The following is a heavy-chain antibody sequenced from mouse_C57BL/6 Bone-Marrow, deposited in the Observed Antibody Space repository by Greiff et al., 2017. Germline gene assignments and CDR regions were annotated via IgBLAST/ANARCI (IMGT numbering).Heavy chain of an antibody. D-gene: IGHD2-1*01. CDR1: GYTFTSYW. J-gene: IGHJ1*03. CDR2: IAPNSGGT. V-gene: IGHV1-72*01. CDR3: AHGNYFYWYFAV. Sequence: QVQLQQPGAELVKPGASVKLSCKASGYTFTSYWMHWVKPRPGRGLEWIGRIAPNSGGTKYNEKFKSKATLTVDKPSSTAYMQLSSLTSEDSAVYYCAHGNYFYWYFAVWGTGTTVTVSS.